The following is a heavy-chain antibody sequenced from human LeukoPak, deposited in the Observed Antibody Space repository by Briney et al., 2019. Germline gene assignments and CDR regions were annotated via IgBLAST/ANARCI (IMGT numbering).Heavy chain of an antibody. CDR2: INWNGGST. CDR3: ARVVGDCSGGSCPYYFDY. V-gene: IGHV3-20*04. Sequence: PGGSLRLSCAASGFTFYDYGMSWVRHAPGKGLEWVSGINWNGGSTGYADSVKGRFTISRDNAKNSLYLQMNSLRAEDTALYYCARVVGDCSGGSCPYYFDYWGQGTLVTVSS. CDR1: GFTFYDYG. J-gene: IGHJ4*02. D-gene: IGHD2-15*01.